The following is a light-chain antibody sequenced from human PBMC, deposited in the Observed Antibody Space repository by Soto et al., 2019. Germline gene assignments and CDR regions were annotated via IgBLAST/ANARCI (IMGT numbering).Light chain of an antibody. Sequence: QSVLTQPPSVSGAPGQRGTISCTGSRSNIGAPYDVHWYQQLPGAAPKLLIYGNTNRPSGVPDRFSGSKSGTSASLAITGLQADDEAYYYCQSYDSSLTGSVVFGGGTQLTVL. CDR1: RSNIGAPYD. J-gene: IGLJ2*01. CDR2: GNT. CDR3: QSYDSSLTGSVV. V-gene: IGLV1-40*01.